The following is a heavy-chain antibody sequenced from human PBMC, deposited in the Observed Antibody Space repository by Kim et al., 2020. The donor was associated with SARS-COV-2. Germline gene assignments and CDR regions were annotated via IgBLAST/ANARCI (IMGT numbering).Heavy chain of an antibody. Sequence: TNYAQKLQGRVTMTTDTSTSTAYMELRSLRSDDTAVYYCARDPDHVTTDYWGQGTLVTVSS. V-gene: IGHV1-18*01. J-gene: IGHJ4*02. D-gene: IGHD1-1*01. CDR2: T. CDR3: ARDPDHVTTDY.